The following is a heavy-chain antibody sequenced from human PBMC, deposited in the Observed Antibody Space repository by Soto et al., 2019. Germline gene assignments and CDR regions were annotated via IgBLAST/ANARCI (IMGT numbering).Heavy chain of an antibody. CDR3: ARDTLRYFDWLPLDGGPGFDY. Sequence: GGSLSLSCAASGFTFSSYSMNWVRQAPGKGLEWVSSISSSSSYIYYADSVKGRFTISRDNAKNSLYLQMNSLRAEDTAVYYCARDTLRYFDWLPLDGGPGFDYWGQGTLVTVSS. D-gene: IGHD3-9*01. J-gene: IGHJ4*02. CDR1: GFTFSSYS. V-gene: IGHV3-21*01. CDR2: ISSSSSYI.